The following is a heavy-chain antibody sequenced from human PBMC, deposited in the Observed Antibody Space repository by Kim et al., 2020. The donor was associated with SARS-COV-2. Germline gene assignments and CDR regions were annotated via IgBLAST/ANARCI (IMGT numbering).Heavy chain of an antibody. V-gene: IGHV7-4-1*02. J-gene: IGHJ6*02. CDR3: AREALGLDV. CDR1: GYTFTNFA. CDR2: ININTGNP. Sequence: ASVKVSCKASGYTFTNFAINSVRQAPGQGLEWMGWININTGNPMYAQGFTGRFVFSFDTSVHTAFLQISSLKREDTAVYYCAREALGLDVWGQGTTVIVAS.